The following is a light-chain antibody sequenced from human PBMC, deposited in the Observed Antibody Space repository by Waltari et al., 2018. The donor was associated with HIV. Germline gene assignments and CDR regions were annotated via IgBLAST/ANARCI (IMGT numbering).Light chain of an antibody. J-gene: IGLJ3*02. V-gene: IGLV6-57*01. CDR1: SGSIASNY. CDR2: EDN. Sequence: NFMLTQPHSVSESPGKTVTISCTRTSGSIASNYVQRYQQRQGSSPTTVIYEDNQRPSGVPDRFSGSIDSSSNSASLTISGLKTEDEADYYCQSYDSSNQGVFGGGTKLTVL. CDR3: QSYDSSNQGV.